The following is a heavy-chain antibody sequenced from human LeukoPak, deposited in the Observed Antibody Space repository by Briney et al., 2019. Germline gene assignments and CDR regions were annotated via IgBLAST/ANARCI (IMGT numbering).Heavy chain of an antibody. CDR2: IIPIFGIA. J-gene: IGHJ5*02. CDR1: GGTFSSYA. D-gene: IGHD1-1*01. Sequence: ASVKVSCKASGGTFSSYAISWVRQAPGQGLEWMERIIPIFGIANYAQKFQGRVTITADKSTSTAYMELSSLRSEDTAVYYCARDGAKSTTGTRRLFRFDPWGQGTLVTVSS. CDR3: ARDGAKSTTGTRRLFRFDP. V-gene: IGHV1-69*04.